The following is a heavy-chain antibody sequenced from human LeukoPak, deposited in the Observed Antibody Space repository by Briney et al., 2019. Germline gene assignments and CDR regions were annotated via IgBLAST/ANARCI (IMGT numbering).Heavy chain of an antibody. V-gene: IGHV3-30-3*01. CDR2: ISNDGSNK. CDR3: ARSLPGVYYFDY. Sequence: GGSLRLSCAASRFTFSSFAMHWVRQAPGKGLEWVAIISNDGSNKYYADSVKGRFTISRDNSKNTLYLQMNSLRAEDTAVYYCARSLPGVYYFDYWGQGTLVTVSS. D-gene: IGHD2-8*01. CDR1: RFTFSSFA. J-gene: IGHJ4*02.